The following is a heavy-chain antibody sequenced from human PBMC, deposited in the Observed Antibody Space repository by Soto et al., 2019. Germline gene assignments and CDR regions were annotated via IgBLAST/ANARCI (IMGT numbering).Heavy chain of an antibody. V-gene: IGHV4-31*03. CDR1: GGSISSGDYY. Sequence: SETLSLTCSVSGGSISSGDYYWSWIRQHPGKGLEWIGYIHHSGTTYYNPSLKSRVSISIDTSMNQFSLKLSSVTAADTAVYYCARDPGTTGGGYWFDPWGQGTLVTVPQ. J-gene: IGHJ5*02. CDR2: IHHSGTT. CDR3: ARDPGTTGGGYWFDP. D-gene: IGHD1-1*01.